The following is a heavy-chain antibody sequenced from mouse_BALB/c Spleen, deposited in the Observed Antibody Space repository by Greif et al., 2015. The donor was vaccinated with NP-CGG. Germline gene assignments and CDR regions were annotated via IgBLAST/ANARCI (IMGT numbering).Heavy chain of an antibody. CDR2: IDPETGGT. Sequence: QVQLQQSGAELVRPGASVTLSCKASGYTFTDYEMHWVKQTPVHGLEWIGAIDPETGGTAYNQKFKGKATLTADKSSSTAYMELRSLTSEDSAVYYCTRRLRSPGFDVWGAGTTVTVSS. CDR1: GYTFTDYE. CDR3: TRRLRSPGFDV. V-gene: IGHV1-15*01. J-gene: IGHJ1*01. D-gene: IGHD1-1*01.